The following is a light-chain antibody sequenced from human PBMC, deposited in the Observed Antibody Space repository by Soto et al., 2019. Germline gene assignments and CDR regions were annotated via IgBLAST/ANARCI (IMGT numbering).Light chain of an antibody. V-gene: IGLV1-47*02. J-gene: IGLJ2*01. CDR3: ASWDDSLSAVV. CDR1: SSNIGSNS. CDR2: THK. Sequence: QSVLTQPPSASGTPGQRVTISCSGSSSNIGSNSVFWYQQLPGTAPKLLIHTHKSDRVSDSQSGTSASLAISGLRSEDEADYFCASWDDSLSAVVFGGGTQLTVL.